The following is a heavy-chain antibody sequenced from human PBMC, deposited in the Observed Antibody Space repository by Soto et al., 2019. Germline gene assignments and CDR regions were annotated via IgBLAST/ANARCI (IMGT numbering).Heavy chain of an antibody. D-gene: IGHD2-15*01. Sequence: HPGGSLRLSCAASGFTFSSYAMSWVRQAPGKGLEWVSAISGSGGSTYYADSVKGRFTISRDNSKNTLYLQMNSLRAEDTAVYYCAKDFCSGGSCYSVHYYYYGMDVWGQGTTVTVSS. CDR3: AKDFCSGGSCYSVHYYYYGMDV. CDR2: ISGSGGST. J-gene: IGHJ6*02. CDR1: GFTFSSYA. V-gene: IGHV3-23*01.